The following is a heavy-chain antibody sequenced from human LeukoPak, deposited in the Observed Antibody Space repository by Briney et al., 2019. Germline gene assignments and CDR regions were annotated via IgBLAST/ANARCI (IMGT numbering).Heavy chain of an antibody. D-gene: IGHD2-15*01. Sequence: ASVKVSCKASGYNFTGYYMHWVRQAPGQGLEWMGWINPRLGGTNYAQKFQGRVTMTRDTSINTAYMELSSLRSDDTAVYYCARDPSRRYCSGGTCYPNDAFDIWGQGTMVTVSS. CDR1: GYNFTGYY. CDR2: INPRLGGT. V-gene: IGHV1-2*02. J-gene: IGHJ3*02. CDR3: ARDPSRRYCSGGTCYPNDAFDI.